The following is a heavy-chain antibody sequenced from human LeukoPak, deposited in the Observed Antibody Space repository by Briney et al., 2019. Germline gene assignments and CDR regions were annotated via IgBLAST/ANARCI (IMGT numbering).Heavy chain of an antibody. CDR1: GFTFSSYG. J-gene: IGHJ4*02. CDR3: VKDATWGGFDY. D-gene: IGHD3-16*01. Sequence: SGGSLRLSCAASGFTFSSYGMSWVRQAPGKGLEWVSAIGNRGLRRLYADSVKGRFTVSRDNSRSTLFLQMNSLRVDDTALYYCVKDATWGGFDYWGQGTLVTVSS. V-gene: IGHV3-23*01. CDR2: IGNRGLRR.